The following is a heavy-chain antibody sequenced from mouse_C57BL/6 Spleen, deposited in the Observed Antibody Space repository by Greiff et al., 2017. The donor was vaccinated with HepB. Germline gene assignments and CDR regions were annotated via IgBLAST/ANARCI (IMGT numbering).Heavy chain of an antibody. CDR3: ARSSYYYGSSSFAY. CDR1: GYTFTSYD. V-gene: IGHV1-85*01. J-gene: IGHJ3*01. Sequence: QVHVKQSGPELVKPGASVKLSCKASGYTFTSYDINWVKQRPGQGLEWIGWIYPRDGSTKYNEKFKGKATLTVDTSSSTAYMELHSLTSEDSAVYFCARSSYYYGSSSFAYWGQGTLVTVSA. D-gene: IGHD1-1*01. CDR2: IYPRDGST.